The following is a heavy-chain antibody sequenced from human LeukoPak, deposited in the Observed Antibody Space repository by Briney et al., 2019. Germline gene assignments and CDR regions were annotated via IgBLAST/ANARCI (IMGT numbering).Heavy chain of an antibody. CDR2: INPNSGGT. CDR3: ARERRQQLVRFDP. Sequence: ASVKVSCKASGYTFTSYGISWVRQAPGQGLEWMGWINPNSGGTNYAQKFQGRVTMTRDTSISTAYMELSRLRSDDTAVYYCARERRQQLVRFDPWAREPWSPSPQ. CDR1: GYTFTSYG. J-gene: IGHJ5*02. D-gene: IGHD6-13*01. V-gene: IGHV1-2*02.